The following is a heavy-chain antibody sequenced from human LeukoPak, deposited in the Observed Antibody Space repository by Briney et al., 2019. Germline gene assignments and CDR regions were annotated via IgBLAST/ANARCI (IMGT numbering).Heavy chain of an antibody. J-gene: IGHJ6*04. V-gene: IGHV3-30*03. CDR2: ISYDGSNK. CDR1: GFTFSSYG. Sequence: GGSLRLSCAASGFTFSSYGMHWVRQAPGKGLEWVAVISYDGSNKYYADSAKGRFTISRDNSKNTLYLQMNSLRAEDTAVYYCMSGFSYGMDVWGKGTTVTVSS. CDR3: MSGFSYGMDV. D-gene: IGHD3-10*01.